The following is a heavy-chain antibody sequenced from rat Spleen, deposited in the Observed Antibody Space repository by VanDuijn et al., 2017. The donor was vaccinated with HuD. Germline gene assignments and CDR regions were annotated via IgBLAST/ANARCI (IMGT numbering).Heavy chain of an antibody. V-gene: IGHV5-31*01. D-gene: IGHD1-11*01. Sequence: EVQLVESGGGLVQPGGSLKLSCVASGFTFNNYWMTWIRQAPGKGLEWVASISPSGGRIYYRDSVKGRFTISRDNAKSTLYLQMDSLRSEDTASYYCARSPAHTEGMGVMDAWGQGASVTVSS. J-gene: IGHJ4*01. CDR2: ISPSGGRI. CDR1: GFTFNNYW. CDR3: ARSPAHTEGMGVMDA.